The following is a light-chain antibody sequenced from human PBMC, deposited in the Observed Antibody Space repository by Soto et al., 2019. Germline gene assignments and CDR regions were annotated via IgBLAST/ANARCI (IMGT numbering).Light chain of an antibody. V-gene: IGKV1-9*01. J-gene: IGKJ4*01. Sequence: IQLTQSPSSLSASVGNRVTFTCRASQGFNNFLAWYQQKPGKAPKLLIYLASTLQSRVPSRFSGGGSGTDFTLTISSLQPEDFATYYCHQLRAYPLTFGGGTKVEIK. CDR3: HQLRAYPLT. CDR1: QGFNNF. CDR2: LAS.